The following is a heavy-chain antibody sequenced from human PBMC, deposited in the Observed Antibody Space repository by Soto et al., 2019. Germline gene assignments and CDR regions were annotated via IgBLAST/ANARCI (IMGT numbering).Heavy chain of an antibody. V-gene: IGHV4-31*03. J-gene: IGHJ2*01. Sequence: PSETLSLTCTVSGGSISSGGYYWSWIRQHPGKGLEWIGYIYYSGSTYYNPSLKSRVTISVDTSKNQFSLKLSSVTAAATAVYYCARDPTDPGSGYYPSWYFDLWGSGTLVTVSS. CDR2: IYYSGST. CDR3: ARDPTDPGSGYYPSWYFDL. CDR1: GGSISSGGYY. D-gene: IGHD3-3*01.